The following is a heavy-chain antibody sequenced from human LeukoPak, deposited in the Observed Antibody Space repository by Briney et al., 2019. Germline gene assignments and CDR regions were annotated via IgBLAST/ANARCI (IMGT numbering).Heavy chain of an antibody. CDR1: GGSFSGYY. J-gene: IGHJ4*02. V-gene: IGHV4-34*01. CDR3: ARGRRDYYDSSGYYYPDY. Sequence: SETLSLTRAVYGGSFSGYYWSWIRQPPGKGLEWIGEINHSGSTNYNPSLKSRVTISVDTSKNQFSLKLSSVTAADTAVYYCARGRRDYYDSSGYYYPDYWGQGTLVTVSS. D-gene: IGHD3-22*01. CDR2: INHSGST.